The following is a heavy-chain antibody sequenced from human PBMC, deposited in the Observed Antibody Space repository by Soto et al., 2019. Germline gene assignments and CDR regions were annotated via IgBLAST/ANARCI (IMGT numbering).Heavy chain of an antibody. J-gene: IGHJ6*02. CDR3: ARGAGTCSSTSCPYYYYGMDV. D-gene: IGHD2-2*01. CDR1: GFTFTSSA. V-gene: IGHV1-58*01. CDR2: IVVGSGNT. Sequence: GASVKVSCKASGFTFTSSAVQWVRQARGQRLEWIGWIVVGSGNTNYAQKFQERVTITRDRSTSTAYMELSSLRSEDTAVYYCARGAGTCSSTSCPYYYYGMDVWGQGTTVTVSS.